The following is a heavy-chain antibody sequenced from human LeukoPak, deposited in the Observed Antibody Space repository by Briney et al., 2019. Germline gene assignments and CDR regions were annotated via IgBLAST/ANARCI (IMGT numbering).Heavy chain of an antibody. Sequence: GGSLRLSCAASGFTFDDYAMHWVRQAPGKGLEWVSLISWDGGSTYYADSVKGRFTISRDNSKNSLYLQMNCLRAEDTALYYCAKDMGYSSSSSPDYWGQGTLVTVSS. D-gene: IGHD6-6*01. CDR3: AKDMGYSSSSSPDY. J-gene: IGHJ4*02. CDR2: ISWDGGST. CDR1: GFTFDDYA. V-gene: IGHV3-43D*03.